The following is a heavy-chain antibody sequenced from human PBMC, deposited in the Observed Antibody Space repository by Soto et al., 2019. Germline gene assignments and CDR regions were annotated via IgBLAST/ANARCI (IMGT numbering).Heavy chain of an antibody. CDR3: AKDQVEWEPYYFDY. V-gene: IGHV3-23*01. CDR2: ISSSSSST. CDR1: GFTFSSYS. D-gene: IGHD1-26*01. Sequence: GGSLSLSCAASGFTFSSYSMNWVRQAPGKGLEWVSAISSSSSSTYYADSVKGRFTISRDNSKNTLYLQMNSLRAEDTAVYYCAKDQVEWEPYYFDYWGQGTLVTVSS. J-gene: IGHJ4*02.